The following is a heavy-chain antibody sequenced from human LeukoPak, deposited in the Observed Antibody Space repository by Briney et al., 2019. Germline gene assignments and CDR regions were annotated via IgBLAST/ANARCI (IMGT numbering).Heavy chain of an antibody. V-gene: IGHV1-18*01. CDR3: ARGPPTIYGSGSSRFGMDV. J-gene: IGHJ6*02. Sequence: GASVKVSFKASGYTFTSYGISWVRQAPGQGLEWMGWISAYNGNTNYAQKLQGRVTMTTDTSTSTAYMELRSLRSDDTAVYYCARGPPTIYGSGSSRFGMDVWGQGTTVTVSS. CDR1: GYTFTSYG. CDR2: ISAYNGNT. D-gene: IGHD3-10*01.